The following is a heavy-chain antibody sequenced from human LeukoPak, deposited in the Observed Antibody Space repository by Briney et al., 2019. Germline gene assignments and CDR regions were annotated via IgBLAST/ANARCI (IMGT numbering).Heavy chain of an antibody. CDR1: GFTFSSYS. CDR2: ISSSSSYI. V-gene: IGHV3-21*01. Sequence: GGSLRLSCAASGFTFSSYSMNWVRQAPGKGLEWVSSISSSSSYIYYADSVKGRFTISRDSAKNSLYLQMNSLRAEDTAVYYCAREAHDYSDVGWGQGTLVTVSS. J-gene: IGHJ4*02. CDR3: AREAHDYSDVG. D-gene: IGHD4-11*01.